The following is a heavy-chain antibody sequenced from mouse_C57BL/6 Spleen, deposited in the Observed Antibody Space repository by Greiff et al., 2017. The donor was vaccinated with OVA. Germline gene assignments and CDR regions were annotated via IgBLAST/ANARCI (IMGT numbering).Heavy chain of an antibody. V-gene: IGHV1-15*01. CDR1: GYTFTDYE. Sequence: QVQLQQSGAELVRPGASVTLSCKASGYTFTDYEMHWVKQTPVHGLEWIGAIDPETGGTAYNQKFKGKAILTADKSSSTAYMELRSLTSEDSAVYDCTRTGYSNYWYFDVWGTGTTVTVSS. J-gene: IGHJ1*03. CDR3: TRTGYSNYWYFDV. CDR2: IDPETGGT. D-gene: IGHD2-5*01.